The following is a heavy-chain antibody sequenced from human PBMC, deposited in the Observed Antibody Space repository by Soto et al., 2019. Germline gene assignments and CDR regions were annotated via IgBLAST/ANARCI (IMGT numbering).Heavy chain of an antibody. V-gene: IGHV4-34*01. CDR3: AGDNSGTRRRITMVRGVIKKNWFDP. Sequence: SETLSLTCAVYGGSFSGYYWSWIRQPPGKGLEWIGEINHSGSTNYNPSLKSRVTISVDTSKNQFSLKLSSVTAADTAVYYCAGDNSGTRRRITMVRGVIKKNWFDPWGQGTLVTVSS. CDR1: GGSFSGYY. D-gene: IGHD3-10*01. J-gene: IGHJ5*02. CDR2: INHSGST.